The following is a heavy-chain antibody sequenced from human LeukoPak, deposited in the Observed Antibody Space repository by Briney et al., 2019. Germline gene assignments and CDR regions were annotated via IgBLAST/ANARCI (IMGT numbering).Heavy chain of an antibody. J-gene: IGHJ4*02. CDR3: ARNQRGYSGYDSYDY. Sequence: GGSLRLSCAASGFTFSSYNMNWVRQAPGKGLEWVANIKQVGSEKYYVDSVKGRFTISRDNAKNSLYLQMNSLRAEDTAVYYCARNQRGYSGYDSYDYWGQGTLVTVSS. CDR2: IKQVGSEK. CDR1: GFTFSSYN. D-gene: IGHD5-12*01. V-gene: IGHV3-7*04.